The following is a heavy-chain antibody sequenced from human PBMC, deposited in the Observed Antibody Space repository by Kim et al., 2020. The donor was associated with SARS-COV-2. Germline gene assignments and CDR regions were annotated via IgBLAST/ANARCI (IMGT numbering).Heavy chain of an antibody. Sequence: GGSLRLSCAASGFTFSSYGMHWVRQAPGKGLEWVAVIWYDGSNKYYADSVKGRFTISRDNSKNTLYLQMNSLRAEDTAVYYCARDPYLAEITMIVVPPPGWFDPWGQGTLVTVSS. CDR2: IWYDGSNK. J-gene: IGHJ5*02. CDR1: GFTFSSYG. V-gene: IGHV3-33*01. CDR3: ARDPYLAEITMIVVPPPGWFDP. D-gene: IGHD3-22*01.